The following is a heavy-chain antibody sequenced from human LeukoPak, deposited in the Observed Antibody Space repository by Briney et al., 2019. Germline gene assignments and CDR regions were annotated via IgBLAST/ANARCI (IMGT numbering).Heavy chain of an antibody. Sequence: ASVKVSCKASGYTFTSYDINWVRQATGQGLEWMGWMNPNSGNTGYAQKFQGRVTMTRNTSISTAYMELSSLRSEDTAVYYCARGQIPRDRNCSGGSCCPDYWGQGTLVTVSS. CDR1: GYTFTSYD. CDR3: ARGQIPRDRNCSGGSCCPDY. D-gene: IGHD2-15*01. J-gene: IGHJ4*02. CDR2: MNPNSGNT. V-gene: IGHV1-8*01.